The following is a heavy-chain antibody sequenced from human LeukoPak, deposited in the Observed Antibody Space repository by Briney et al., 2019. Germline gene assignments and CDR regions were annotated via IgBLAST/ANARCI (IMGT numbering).Heavy chain of an antibody. J-gene: IGHJ3*02. D-gene: IGHD3-22*01. Sequence: GESLKISCKGSGYSFTSYWIGWVRQMPGKGLEWMGIIYPGDSDTRYGPSFQGQVTISAGKSISTAYLQWSSLKASDTAMYYCATDSSGYHDAFDIWGQGTMVTVSS. V-gene: IGHV5-51*01. CDR3: ATDSSGYHDAFDI. CDR1: GYSFTSYW. CDR2: IYPGDSDT.